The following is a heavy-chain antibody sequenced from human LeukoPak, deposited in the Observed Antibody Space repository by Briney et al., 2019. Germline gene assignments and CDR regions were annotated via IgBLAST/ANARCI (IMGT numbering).Heavy chain of an antibody. Sequence: GGSLRLSCAASGFTVSGNSMSWVRQAPGKGLEWVSAISGSGGSTYYADSVKGRFTISRDNSKNTLYLQMNSLRAEDTAVYYCAKDQATYYYDSSGYYYGDPFDIWGQGTMVTVSS. CDR2: ISGSGGST. CDR3: AKDQATYYYDSSGYYYGDPFDI. V-gene: IGHV3-23*01. D-gene: IGHD3-22*01. J-gene: IGHJ3*02. CDR1: GFTVSGNS.